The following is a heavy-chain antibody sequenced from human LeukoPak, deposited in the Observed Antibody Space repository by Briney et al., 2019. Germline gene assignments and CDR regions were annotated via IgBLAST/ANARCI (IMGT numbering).Heavy chain of an antibody. Sequence: GESLKISCKGSGYSITNYWIAWVRQMPGKGLEWMGIIYPADSGIRYSPSFQGQVTISADKSISTAYLQWSSLKASDTAMYYCARQEYCSGGSCYTWFDPWGQGTLVTVSS. CDR3: ARQEYCSGGSCYTWFDP. V-gene: IGHV5-51*01. D-gene: IGHD2-15*01. J-gene: IGHJ5*02. CDR1: GYSITNYW. CDR2: IYPADSGI.